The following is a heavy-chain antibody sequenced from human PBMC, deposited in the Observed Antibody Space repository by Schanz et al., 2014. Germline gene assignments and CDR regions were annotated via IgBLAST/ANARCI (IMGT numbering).Heavy chain of an antibody. D-gene: IGHD3-10*01. CDR1: GFTFSSYA. J-gene: IGHJ3*02. CDR3: AKGRFGELSAFDI. CDR2: IKSKSDGGTT. V-gene: IGHV3-15*01. Sequence: EVQLLESGGGLVQPGGSLRLSCAASGFTFSSYAMTWVRQAPGKGLEWVGRIKSKSDGGTTDYAAPVKDRFTISRDDSKNTVYLQMNSLQTEDTAVYYCAKGRFGELSAFDIWGQGTMVTVSS.